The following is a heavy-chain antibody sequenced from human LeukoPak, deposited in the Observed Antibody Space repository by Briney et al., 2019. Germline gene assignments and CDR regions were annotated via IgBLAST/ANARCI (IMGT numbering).Heavy chain of an antibody. V-gene: IGHV3-21*01. D-gene: IGHD6-19*01. CDR1: GFTFSSYS. CDR2: ISSSSSYI. J-gene: IGHJ6*02. CDR3: ARGGAVAVPHDYYYGMDV. Sequence: GGSLRLSCAASGFTFSSYSMNWVRQAPGKGLEWVSSISSSSSYIYYADSVKGRFTISRDNAKNSLYLQMNSLRAEDTAVYYCARGGAVAVPHDYYYGMDVWGQGTTVTVSS.